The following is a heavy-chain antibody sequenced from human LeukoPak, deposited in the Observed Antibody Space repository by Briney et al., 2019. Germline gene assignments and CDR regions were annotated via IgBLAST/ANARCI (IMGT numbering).Heavy chain of an antibody. Sequence: PGGCLRLSCAASGFTFSRYWMHWVRQAPGKGLVWVSRINSDGSSTSYADSVKGRFTISRDNAKNTLYLQMNSLRAEDTAVYYCASKQPSHCSGGSCYVDDDYYFDYWGQGTLVTVSS. J-gene: IGHJ4*02. D-gene: IGHD2-15*01. CDR2: INSDGSST. CDR1: GFTFSRYW. CDR3: ASKQPSHCSGGSCYVDDDYYFDY. V-gene: IGHV3-74*01.